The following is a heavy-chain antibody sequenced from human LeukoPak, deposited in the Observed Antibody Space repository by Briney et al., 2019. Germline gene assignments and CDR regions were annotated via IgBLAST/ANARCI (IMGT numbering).Heavy chain of an antibody. CDR2: IRYDGSNK. Sequence: GGSLRLSCAASGFTFSSYAMHWVRQAPGKGLEWVAFIRYDGSNKYYADSVKGRFTISRDNSKNTLYLQMNSLRAEDTAVYYCAKDKVVPAAPAYYYYYYMDVWGKGTTVTVSS. CDR3: AKDKVVPAAPAYYYYYYMDV. CDR1: GFTFSSYA. J-gene: IGHJ6*03. V-gene: IGHV3-30*02. D-gene: IGHD2-2*01.